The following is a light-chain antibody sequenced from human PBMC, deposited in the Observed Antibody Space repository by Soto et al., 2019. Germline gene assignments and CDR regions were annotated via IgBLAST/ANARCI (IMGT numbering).Light chain of an antibody. Sequence: QSALTQPASVSGSPGQSVTISCAGTSGDVGGYNYVSWYQQHPGKAPKLMIHAVTNRPSGVSNRFSGSKSGNTASLTISSLQAEDEADYYCCSYTGASTCVFGTGTKVTVL. CDR1: SGDVGGYNY. CDR2: AVT. J-gene: IGLJ1*01. V-gene: IGLV2-14*01. CDR3: CSYTGASTCV.